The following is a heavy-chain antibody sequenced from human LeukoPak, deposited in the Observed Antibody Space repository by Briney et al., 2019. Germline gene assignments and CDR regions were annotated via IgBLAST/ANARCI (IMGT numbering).Heavy chain of an antibody. CDR3: VKGSYGSGSYRYNGLDV. J-gene: IGHJ6*02. Sequence: GGSLRLSCAASGFIFNDYAMHWFRQTPGKGLEWVSGISWNSGDIGYADSVKGRFTISRDNAHNSLHLQMNSLRVEDTALYYCVKGSYGSGSYRYNGLDVWGQGTTVTVFS. D-gene: IGHD3-10*01. CDR1: GFIFNDYA. V-gene: IGHV3-9*01. CDR2: ISWNSGDI.